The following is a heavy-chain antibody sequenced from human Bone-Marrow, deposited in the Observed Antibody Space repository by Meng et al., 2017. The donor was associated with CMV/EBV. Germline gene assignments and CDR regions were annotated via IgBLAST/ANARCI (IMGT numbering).Heavy chain of an antibody. Sequence: GESLKISCTTSGFTFGSYSMNWVRQAPGKGLEWVSSISSSSSYIYYADSVKGRFTISRDNAKNSLYLQMNSLRAEDTAVYFCARAYRGARDYWGRGTLVTVSS. V-gene: IGHV3-21*01. CDR3: ARAYRGARDY. J-gene: IGHJ4*02. D-gene: IGHD2-2*01. CDR2: ISSSSSYI. CDR1: GFTFGSYS.